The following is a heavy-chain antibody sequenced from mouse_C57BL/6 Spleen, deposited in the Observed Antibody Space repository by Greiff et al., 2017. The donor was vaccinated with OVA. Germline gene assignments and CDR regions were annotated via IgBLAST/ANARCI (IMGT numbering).Heavy chain of an antibody. CDR2: IDPETGGT. V-gene: IGHV1-15*01. CDR1: GYTFTDYE. Sequence: QVQLQQSGAELVRPGASVTLSCKASGYTFTDYEMHWVKQTPVHGLEWIGAIDPETGGTAYNQKFKGKATLTADKSSSPAYMELRSLTSEDSAVYYCARLWIYYYGSSHWYFEVWGTGTTVTVSA. J-gene: IGHJ1*03. D-gene: IGHD1-1*01. CDR3: ARLWIYYYGSSHWYFEV.